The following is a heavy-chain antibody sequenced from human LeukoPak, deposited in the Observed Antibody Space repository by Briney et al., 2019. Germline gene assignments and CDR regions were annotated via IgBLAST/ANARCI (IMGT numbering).Heavy chain of an antibody. CDR1: GFTFNNYW. CDR3: ARDLDSSFDY. Sequence: PGGSLRLSCAASGFTFNNYWMSWVRQAPGKGLEWVSSISSSSSYIYYADSVKGRFTISRDNAKNSLYLQMNSLRAEDTAVYYCARDLDSSFDYWGQGTLVTVSS. D-gene: IGHD6-13*01. J-gene: IGHJ4*02. CDR2: ISSSSSYI. V-gene: IGHV3-21*01.